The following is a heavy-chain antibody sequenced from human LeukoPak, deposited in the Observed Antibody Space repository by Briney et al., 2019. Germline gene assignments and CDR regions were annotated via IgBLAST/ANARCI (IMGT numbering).Heavy chain of an antibody. CDR1: GGSFSGYY. J-gene: IGHJ4*02. Sequence: SETLSLTCAVYGGSFSGYYWSWIRQPPGKGLEWIGEINHSGSTNYNPSLKSRVTISVDTSKNQFSLELSSVTAADTAVYYCATILTRYCSSTSCERQVDYWGQGTLVTVSS. D-gene: IGHD2-2*01. CDR3: ATILTRYCSSTSCERQVDY. CDR2: INHSGST. V-gene: IGHV4-34*01.